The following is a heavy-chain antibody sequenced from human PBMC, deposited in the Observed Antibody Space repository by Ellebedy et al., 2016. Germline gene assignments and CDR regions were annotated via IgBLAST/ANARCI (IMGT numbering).Heavy chain of an antibody. D-gene: IGHD6-13*01. CDR3: AGGYSKYYFVY. J-gene: IGHJ4*02. Sequence: SQTLSLTCAISGDSVSSNKAAWIWIRQSPSRGLEWLGRTYYTSRWYTDYALSVESRITINPDISKNQFSLRLTSVTPEDTAVYYCAGGYSKYYFVYWGQGILVTVSS. V-gene: IGHV6-1*01. CDR1: GDSVSSNKAA. CDR2: TYYTSRWYT.